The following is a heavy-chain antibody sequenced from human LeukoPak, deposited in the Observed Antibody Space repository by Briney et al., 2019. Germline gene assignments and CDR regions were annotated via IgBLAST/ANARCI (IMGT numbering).Heavy chain of an antibody. CDR1: GGSFSGYY. CDR3: VRGLRGEYYYYYYMDV. V-gene: IGHV4-34*01. Sequence: SETLSLTCAVYGGSFSGYYWSWIRQPPGKGLEWIGEINHSGSTNYNPSLKSRVTISVDTSKNQFSLKLSSVTAADTAVYYCVRGLRGEYYYYYYMDVWGKGTTVTISS. CDR2: INHSGST. D-gene: IGHD4-17*01. J-gene: IGHJ6*03.